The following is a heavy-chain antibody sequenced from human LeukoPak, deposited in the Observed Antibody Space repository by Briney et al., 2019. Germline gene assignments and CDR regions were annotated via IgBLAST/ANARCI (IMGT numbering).Heavy chain of an antibody. CDR2: ISWNSGSI. J-gene: IGHJ4*02. V-gene: IGHV3-9*01. CDR3: ANGFDY. Sequence: GRSLRLSCAASGFTFDDYAMHWVRQAPGKGLEWVSGISWNSGSIGYADSVKGRFTISRDNAKNSLYLQMNSLRAEDTALYYYANGFDYWGQGTLVTVSS. CDR1: GFTFDDYA.